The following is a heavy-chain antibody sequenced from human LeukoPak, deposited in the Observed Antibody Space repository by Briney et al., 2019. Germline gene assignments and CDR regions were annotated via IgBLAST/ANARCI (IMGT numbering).Heavy chain of an antibody. D-gene: IGHD4/OR15-4a*01. CDR2: ISGSGGST. J-gene: IGHJ6*03. CDR1: GFTFSSYA. CDR3: ARDAPANYKGNYYYMDV. Sequence: GGSLRLSCAASGFTFSSYAMSWVRQAPGKGLEWVSAISGSGGSTYYADSVKGRFTISRDNSKNTLYLQMNSLRAEDTAVYYCARDAPANYKGNYYYMDVWGKGTTVTISS. V-gene: IGHV3-23*01.